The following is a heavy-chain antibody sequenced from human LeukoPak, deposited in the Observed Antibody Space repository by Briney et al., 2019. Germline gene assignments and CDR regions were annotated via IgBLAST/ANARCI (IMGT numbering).Heavy chain of an antibody. J-gene: IGHJ4*02. CDR2: IYHSGST. D-gene: IGHD2-8*01. CDR3: TREPWDNGVDY. Sequence: PSETLSLTCTVSGGSISSGGYYWSWIRQPPGKGLEWIGYIYHSGSTYYNPSLKSRVTISVDRSKNQFSLKLSSVTAADTAVYYCTREPWDNGVDYWGQGTLVTVSS. CDR1: GGSISSGGYY. V-gene: IGHV4-30-2*01.